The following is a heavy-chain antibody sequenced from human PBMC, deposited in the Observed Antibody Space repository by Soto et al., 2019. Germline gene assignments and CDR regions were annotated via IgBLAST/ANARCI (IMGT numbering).Heavy chain of an antibody. D-gene: IGHD2-2*01. CDR1: GFTFSSYG. Sequence: QVQLVESGGGVVQPGRSLRLSCAASGFTFSSYGMHWVRQAPGKGLEWVAVIWYDGSNKYYADSVKGRFTISRDNSKNTLYLQMNSLSAEDTAVYYCARDPEVVVPAANRVHYYYYYMDVWGKGTTVTVSS. J-gene: IGHJ6*03. CDR2: IWYDGSNK. CDR3: ARDPEVVVPAANRVHYYYYYMDV. V-gene: IGHV3-33*01.